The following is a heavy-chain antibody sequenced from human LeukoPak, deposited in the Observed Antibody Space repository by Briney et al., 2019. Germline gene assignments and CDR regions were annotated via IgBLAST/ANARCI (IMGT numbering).Heavy chain of an antibody. Sequence: GGSLRLSCAASGFTFSSYGMSWVRQAPGKGLEWVSGISGGGVSTYYADSVKGRFTISRDNSKNTLYLQMNSLRAEDTAVYYCAKAWDSSGWGPQYFYHWGQGTLVTVSS. CDR2: ISGGGVST. CDR3: AKAWDSSGWGPQYFYH. J-gene: IGHJ1*01. V-gene: IGHV3-23*01. D-gene: IGHD6-19*01. CDR1: GFTFSSYG.